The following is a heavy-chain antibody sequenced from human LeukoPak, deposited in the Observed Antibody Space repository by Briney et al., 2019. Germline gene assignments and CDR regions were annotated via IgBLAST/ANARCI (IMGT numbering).Heavy chain of an antibody. CDR1: GFTFSNYA. J-gene: IGHJ6*04. V-gene: IGHV3-23*01. CDR3: AKEDLYDGMNV. CDR2: ISDSGGFT. Sequence: GGSLRLSCAASGFTFSNYAMSWVRQAPGKGLEWFSAISDSGGFTYYVDSVKGRFTISRDNSKKTLYLQMNGLRAEDTALYYCAKEDLYDGMNVWGKGTTVTVSS.